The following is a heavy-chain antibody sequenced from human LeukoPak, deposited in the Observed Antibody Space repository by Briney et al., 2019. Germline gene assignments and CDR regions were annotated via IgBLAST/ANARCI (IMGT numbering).Heavy chain of an antibody. V-gene: IGHV3-23*01. D-gene: IGHD4-17*01. J-gene: IGHJ6*03. CDR1: GFTFSSYA. CDR3: AKGPTVTLYYYYYYMDV. CDR2: ISGSGGST. Sequence: PGGSLRLSCAAPGFTFSSYAMSWVRQAPGKGLEWVSAISGSGGSTYYADSVKGRFTISRDNSKNTLYLQMNSLRAEDTAVYYCAKGPTVTLYYYYYYMDVWGKGTTVTVSS.